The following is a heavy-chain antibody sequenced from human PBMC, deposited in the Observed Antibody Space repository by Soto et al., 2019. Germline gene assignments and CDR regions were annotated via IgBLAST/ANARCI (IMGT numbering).Heavy chain of an antibody. Sequence: QVQLVQSGAEVKKPGSSVKVSCKASGGTFSTYAISWVRQAPGQGLEWMGGIIPIFGTSDYAQRFQGRVTITAEGSTSTAYMELSSLRSEDTAVYYCARETAFQDTAMVIGGMDVWGQGTTVTVSS. CDR3: ARETAFQDTAMVIGGMDV. J-gene: IGHJ6*02. CDR1: GGTFSTYA. V-gene: IGHV1-69*01. D-gene: IGHD5-18*01. CDR2: IIPIFGTS.